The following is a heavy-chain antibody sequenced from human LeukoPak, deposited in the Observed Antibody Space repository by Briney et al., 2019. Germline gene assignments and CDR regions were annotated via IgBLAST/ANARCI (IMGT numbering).Heavy chain of an antibody. CDR1: GYTFTGYY. CDR2: ISAYNGNT. CDR3: ARGGPRYCSSTSCMHPLDY. V-gene: IGHV1-18*04. J-gene: IGHJ4*02. D-gene: IGHD2-2*01. Sequence: ASVKVSCKASGYTFTGYYMHWVRQAPGQGLEWMGWISAYNGNTNYAQKLQGRVTMTTDTSTSTAYMELRSLRSDDTAVYYCARGGPRYCSSTSCMHPLDYWGQGTLVTVSS.